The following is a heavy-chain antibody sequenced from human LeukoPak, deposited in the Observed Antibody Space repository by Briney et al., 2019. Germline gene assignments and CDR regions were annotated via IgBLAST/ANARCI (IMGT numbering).Heavy chain of an antibody. V-gene: IGHV3-21*01. CDR1: GFTFSSYS. Sequence: GGSLRLSCAASGFTFSSYSMNWVRQAPGKGLEWVSSISSTSSYIYYADSVKGRFTISRDNAKNSLYLQMNRLRAEDTAVYYCASDQCSGGSCYSFDYWGQGTLVTVSS. CDR3: ASDQCSGGSCYSFDY. D-gene: IGHD2-15*01. CDR2: ISSTSSYI. J-gene: IGHJ4*02.